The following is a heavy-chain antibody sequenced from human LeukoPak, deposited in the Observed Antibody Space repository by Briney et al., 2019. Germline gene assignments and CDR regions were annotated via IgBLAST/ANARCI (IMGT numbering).Heavy chain of an antibody. CDR1: GFTLSNYW. CDR3: ARDYGRSRDYGMDV. J-gene: IGHJ6*02. CDR2: INADGSSA. Sequence: GGSLRLSCAASGFTLSNYWMHWVRQAPGKGLVWVSRINADGSSASYADSVKGRFTISRDNAKNTLYPQMNSLGAEDTAMYYCARDYGRSRDYGMDVWGQGTTVTVSS. D-gene: IGHD3-10*01. V-gene: IGHV3-74*01.